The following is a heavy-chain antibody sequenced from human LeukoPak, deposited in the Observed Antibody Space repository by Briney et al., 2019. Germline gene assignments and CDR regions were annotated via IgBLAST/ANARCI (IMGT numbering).Heavy chain of an antibody. D-gene: IGHD2-15*01. J-gene: IGHJ6*02. CDR1: GYTFTGYY. CDR2: INPNSGGT. CDR3: ARVLSGYSYYYYGTDV. V-gene: IGHV1-2*02. Sequence: ASVKVSCKASGYTFTGYYMHWVRQAPGQGLGWMGWINPNSGGTNYAQKFQGRVTMTRDTSISTAHMELTRLRSDDTAVYYCARVLSGYSYYYYGTDVWGQGTTVTVSS.